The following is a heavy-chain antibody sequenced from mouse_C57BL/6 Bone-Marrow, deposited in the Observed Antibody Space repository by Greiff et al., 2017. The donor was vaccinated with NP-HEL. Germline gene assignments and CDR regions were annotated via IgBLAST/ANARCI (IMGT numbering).Heavy chain of an antibody. CDR1: GYTFTDYY. D-gene: IGHD4-1*01. CDR2: INPNNGGT. CDR3: ARYNWDDYFDY. J-gene: IGHJ2*01. V-gene: IGHV1-26*01. Sequence: VVEPGASVKISCKASGYTFTDYYMNWVKQSHGKSLEWIGDINPNNGGTSYNQKFKGKATLTVDKSSSTAYMELRSLTSEDSAVYYCARYNWDDYFDYWGQGTTLTVSS.